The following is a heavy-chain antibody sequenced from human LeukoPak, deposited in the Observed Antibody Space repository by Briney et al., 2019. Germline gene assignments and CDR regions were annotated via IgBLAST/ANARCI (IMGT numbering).Heavy chain of an antibody. Sequence: PGGSLRLSCAASGFTFSDYYMTWIRQAPGKGLEWVSGINWNGGSTGYADSVKGRFTISRDNAKNSLYLQMNSLRAEDTALYYCARGLAAAGTAYWGQGTLVTVSS. J-gene: IGHJ4*02. CDR1: GFTFSDYY. D-gene: IGHD6-13*01. V-gene: IGHV3-20*04. CDR2: INWNGGST. CDR3: ARGLAAAGTAY.